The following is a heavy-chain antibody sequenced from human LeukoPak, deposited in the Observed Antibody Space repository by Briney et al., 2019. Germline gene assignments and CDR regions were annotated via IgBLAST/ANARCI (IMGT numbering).Heavy chain of an antibody. D-gene: IGHD1-1*01. Sequence: ASMNVSCKASGYIFTDYYIHWVRQAPGQGLEWMGWFSPKSGNTNYAQNSQGRVTMTRDTSTNTAYLEVNSLTFDDTAVYYCAREHPTVHPERRRLGVIDIWGQGTVVTV. V-gene: IGHV1-2*02. CDR1: GYIFTDYY. CDR3: AREHPTVHPERRRLGVIDI. CDR2: FSPKSGNT. J-gene: IGHJ3*02.